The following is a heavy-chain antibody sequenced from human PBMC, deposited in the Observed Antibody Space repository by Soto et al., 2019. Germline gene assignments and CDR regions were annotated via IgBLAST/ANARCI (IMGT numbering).Heavy chain of an antibody. J-gene: IGHJ4*02. D-gene: IGHD5-12*01. CDR1: GGTFSNDI. V-gene: IGHV1-69*08. CDR2: IIPLLGTT. Sequence: GASVKGSCKSAGGTFSNDIITWVRQAPGQGLEWMGRIIPLLGTTNYAQKLQGRVTITADKSTGTAYMELNSLRSEDTAVYYCVRDSPIGSTFSGYDGIDYWGQGTLVTVSS. CDR3: VRDSPIGSTFSGYDGIDY.